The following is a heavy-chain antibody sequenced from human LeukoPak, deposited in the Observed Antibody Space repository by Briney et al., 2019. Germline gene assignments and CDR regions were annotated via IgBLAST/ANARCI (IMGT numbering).Heavy chain of an antibody. D-gene: IGHD3-16*01. CDR1: GFTLSSYA. Sequence: GGSLRLSCAASGFTLSSYAMHWVRLAPGKGLEYVSAISSIGGSTYYANSVKGRFTIARDNSKNTLYLQMGSLRAEDMAVYYCARGDRWGQGTLVTVSS. J-gene: IGHJ4*02. V-gene: IGHV3-64*01. CDR2: ISSIGGST. CDR3: ARGDR.